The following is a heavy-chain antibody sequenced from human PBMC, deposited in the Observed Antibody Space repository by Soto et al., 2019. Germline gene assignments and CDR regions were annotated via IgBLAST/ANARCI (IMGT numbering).Heavy chain of an antibody. CDR1: GGTFSSYT. J-gene: IGHJ4*02. CDR2: IIPILGIA. Sequence: QVQLVQSGAEVKKPGSSVKVSCKASGGTFSSYTISWVRQAPGQGLEWMGRIIPILGIANYAQKFQGRVTITAVKSTSTAYMELSSLRSEDTAVYYCARADFNCSGGSCLYYFDYWGQGTLVTVSS. V-gene: IGHV1-69*02. CDR3: ARADFNCSGGSCLYYFDY. D-gene: IGHD2-15*01.